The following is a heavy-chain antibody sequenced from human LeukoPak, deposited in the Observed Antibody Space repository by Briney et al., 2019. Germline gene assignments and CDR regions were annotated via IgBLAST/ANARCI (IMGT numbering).Heavy chain of an antibody. V-gene: IGHV3-33*01. CDR1: GFTFSSYG. CDR3: ARAREQLGSNYYYYYYMDV. Sequence: TGGSLRHSCAASGFTFSSYGMHWVRQAPAKGLEGVAVIWYDGSNKYYADSVKGRFTISRDNSKNTLYLQMNSLRAEDTAVYYCARAREQLGSNYYYYYYMDVWGKGTTVTVSS. D-gene: IGHD6-6*01. CDR2: IWYDGSNK. J-gene: IGHJ6*03.